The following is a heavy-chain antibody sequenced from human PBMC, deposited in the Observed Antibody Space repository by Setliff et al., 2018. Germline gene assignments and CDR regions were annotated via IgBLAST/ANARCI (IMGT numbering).Heavy chain of an antibody. V-gene: IGHV4-61*02. CDR1: GDSITSGSVY. J-gene: IGHJ5*02. CDR2: IFPTGTT. Sequence: PSETLSLTCTVSGDSITSGSVYWSWIRQPAGKGLEWIGRIFPTGTTNYNPHLKSRVTMSVDTSKKRFSLMLRSVTAADTAIYYCARYNSSAACCDLWGPGTQVTVSS. D-gene: IGHD1-20*01. CDR3: ARYNSSAACCDL.